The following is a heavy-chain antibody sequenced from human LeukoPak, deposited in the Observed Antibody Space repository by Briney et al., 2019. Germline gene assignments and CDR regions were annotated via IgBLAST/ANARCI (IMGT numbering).Heavy chain of an antibody. CDR1: GYTFTGYY. CDR3: ARAVEYYYDSSGYYCYFDY. Sequence: ASVKVSCKASGYTFTGYYMHWVRQAPGQGLEWMGWINPNSGGTNYAQKFQGRVTMTRDTSISTAYMELSRLRSDDTAVYYCARAVEYYYDSSGYYCYFDYWGQGTLVTVSS. D-gene: IGHD3-22*01. CDR2: INPNSGGT. V-gene: IGHV1-2*02. J-gene: IGHJ4*02.